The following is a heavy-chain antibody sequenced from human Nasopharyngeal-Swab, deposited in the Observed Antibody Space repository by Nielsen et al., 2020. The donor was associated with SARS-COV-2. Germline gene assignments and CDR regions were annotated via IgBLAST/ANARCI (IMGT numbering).Heavy chain of an antibody. CDR2: ISAYNGNT. CDR3: ARLYCGGDCSYYYYYGMDV. V-gene: IGHV1-18*01. CDR1: GYTFTSYG. Sequence: VSVEVSCKASGYTFTSYGISWVRQAPGQGLEWMGWISAYNGNTNYAQKLQGRVTMTTDTSTSTAYMELRSLRSDDTAVYYCARLYCGGDCSYYYYYGMDVWGQGTTVTVSS. D-gene: IGHD2-21*02. J-gene: IGHJ6*02.